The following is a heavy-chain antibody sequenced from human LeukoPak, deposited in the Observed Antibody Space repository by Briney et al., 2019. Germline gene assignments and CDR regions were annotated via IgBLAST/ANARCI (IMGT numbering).Heavy chain of an antibody. D-gene: IGHD5-18*01. CDR3: ARDRIQLSGFPLMDY. CDR2: IIPIFGTA. Sequence: ASVKVSCKASGGTFSSYAISWVRQARGQGLEWMGGIIPIFGTANYAQKFQGRVTITADESTSTAYMELSSLRSEDTAVYYCARDRIQLSGFPLMDYWGQGTLVTVSS. J-gene: IGHJ4*02. CDR1: GGTFSSYA. V-gene: IGHV1-69*01.